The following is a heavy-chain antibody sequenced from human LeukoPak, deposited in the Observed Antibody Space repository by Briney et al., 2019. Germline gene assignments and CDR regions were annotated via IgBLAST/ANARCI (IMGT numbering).Heavy chain of an antibody. Sequence: GGSLRLSCAASGFTVSSNYMSWVRQSPGKGLEWVSVIYSGGSTYHADSVKGRFTISRDNSKNTLYLQMSSLRAEDTAVYFCAREILAPGKTHDYWGQGTLVTVSS. J-gene: IGHJ4*02. CDR1: GFTVSSNY. CDR2: IYSGGST. V-gene: IGHV3-53*01. CDR3: AREILAPGKTHDY.